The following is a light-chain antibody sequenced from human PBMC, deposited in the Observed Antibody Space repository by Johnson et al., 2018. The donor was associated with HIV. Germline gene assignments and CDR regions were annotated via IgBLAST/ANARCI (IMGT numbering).Light chain of an antibody. Sequence: HSVLTQPPSVSAAPGQKVTISCSGSSSNIGNNYVSWYQQLPGTAPKLLIYENNKRPSGIPDRFSGSKSGTSATMGITGLQTGDEADYYCGTWDSSLRGVVGTGTKVTVL. CDR1: SSNIGNNY. J-gene: IGLJ1*01. V-gene: IGLV1-51*02. CDR3: GTWDSSLRGV. CDR2: ENN.